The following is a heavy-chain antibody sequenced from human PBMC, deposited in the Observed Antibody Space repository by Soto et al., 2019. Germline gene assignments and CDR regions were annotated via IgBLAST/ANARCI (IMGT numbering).Heavy chain of an antibody. CDR3: ARDRVHYYDSSGYYEDGDY. CDR2: IIPIFGTA. V-gene: IGHV1-69*01. D-gene: IGHD3-22*01. Sequence: QVQLVQSGAEVKKPGSSVKVSCKASGGTFSRYAISWVRQAPGQGLEWMGGIIPIFGTANYAQKFQGRVTITADESTSTAYMELSSLRSEDTAVYYCARDRVHYYDSSGYYEDGDYWGQGTLVTVSS. CDR1: GGTFSRYA. J-gene: IGHJ4*02.